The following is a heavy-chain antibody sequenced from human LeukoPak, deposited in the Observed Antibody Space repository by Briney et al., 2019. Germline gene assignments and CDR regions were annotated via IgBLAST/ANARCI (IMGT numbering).Heavy chain of an antibody. CDR3: AKGTYYYDSSGYYGGYYFDY. J-gene: IGHJ4*02. D-gene: IGHD3-22*01. Sequence: GGTLRLSCAASGFTFSTYDMSWVRQAPGKGLEWVSTITDSGGSMYYADSVKGRFTISRDNSKNTLYLQMNSLRAEDTAVYYCAKGTYYYDSSGYYGGYYFDYWGQGTLVTVSS. CDR2: ITDSGGSM. CDR1: GFTFSTYD. V-gene: IGHV3-23*01.